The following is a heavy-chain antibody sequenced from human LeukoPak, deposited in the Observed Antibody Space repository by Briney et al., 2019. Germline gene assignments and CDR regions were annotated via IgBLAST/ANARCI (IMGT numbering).Heavy chain of an antibody. CDR1: GGSISSGSYY. V-gene: IGHV4-61*02. J-gene: IGHJ6*03. CDR2: IYTSGST. CDR3: AREAVAEILYYYYYMDV. D-gene: IGHD6-19*01. Sequence: PSQTLSLTCTVSGGSISSGSYYWSWIRQPAGKGREWIGRIYTSGSTNYNPSLKSRVTMSVDTSKNQFSLKLSSVTAADTAVYYCAREAVAEILYYYYYMDVWGKGTTVTISS.